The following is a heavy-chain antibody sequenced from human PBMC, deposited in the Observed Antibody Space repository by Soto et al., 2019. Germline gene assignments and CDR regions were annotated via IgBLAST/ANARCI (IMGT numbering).Heavy chain of an antibody. J-gene: IGHJ4*02. CDR2: ISYSGST. CDR3: AKADIVVETAAMGLDC. D-gene: IGHD2-2*01. Sequence: QVQLQESGPGLVKPSQTLSLTCTVSGGSISSGGYSWSWIRQHPGKGLEWIGYISYSGSTYYNPSLKSRVAISEDTSKNQFSLKLSSVTAADTAVYYCAKADIVVETAAMGLDCWGQGTLVTVSS. V-gene: IGHV4-31*03. CDR1: GGSISSGGYS.